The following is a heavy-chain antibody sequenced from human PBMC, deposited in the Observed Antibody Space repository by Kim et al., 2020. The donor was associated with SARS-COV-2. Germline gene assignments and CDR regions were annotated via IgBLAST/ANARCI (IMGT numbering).Heavy chain of an antibody. CDR1: GGSISSYY. D-gene: IGHD2-2*01. V-gene: IGHV4-59*01. J-gene: IGHJ4*02. Sequence: SETLSLTCTVSGGSISSYYWSWIRQPPGKGLEWIGYIYYSGSTNYNPSLKSRVTISVDTSKNQFSLKLSSVTAADTAVYYCASSGSIYCSSTSCYVLDYWGQGTLVTVSS. CDR3: ASSGSIYCSSTSCYVLDY. CDR2: IYYSGST.